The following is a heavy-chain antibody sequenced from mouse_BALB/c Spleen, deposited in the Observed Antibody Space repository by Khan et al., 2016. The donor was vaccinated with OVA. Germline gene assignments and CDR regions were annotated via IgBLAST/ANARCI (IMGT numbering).Heavy chain of an antibody. D-gene: IGHD2-4*01. CDR3: ARTTMIWGFTY. Sequence: EVQLQESGAELVKPGASVKLSCTASAFNIKDTYMHWVKQRPEQGLEWIGRIDPANGNTKYDPKFQGKATITADTSSNTAYLHLSSLTSEDIAVYYCARTTMIWGFTYWGQGTLVTVSA. V-gene: IGHV14-3*02. CDR1: AFNIKDTY. CDR2: IDPANGNT. J-gene: IGHJ3*01.